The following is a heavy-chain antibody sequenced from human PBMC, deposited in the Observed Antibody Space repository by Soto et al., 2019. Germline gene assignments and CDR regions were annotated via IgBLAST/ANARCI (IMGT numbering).Heavy chain of an antibody. CDR2: SGNKASSYTT. CDR3: ARSRGGQYAFDI. D-gene: IGHD2-15*01. Sequence: EVQLVESGGGLVQPGGSLRLSCAASGFTFSDYYMDWVRQAPGKGLEWVGRSGNKASSYTTEYAASVKGRFSIPRDDSKNSLYLHMNSLKIEHAAVYYCARSRGGQYAFDIWGQGTMVTVSS. V-gene: IGHV3-72*01. CDR1: GFTFSDYY. J-gene: IGHJ3*02.